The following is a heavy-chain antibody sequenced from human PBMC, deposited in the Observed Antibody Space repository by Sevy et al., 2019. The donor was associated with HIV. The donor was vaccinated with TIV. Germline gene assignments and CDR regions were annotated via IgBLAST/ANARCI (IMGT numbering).Heavy chain of an antibody. Sequence: GGLRLSCAASGFSFSNYWMSWVRQAPGKGLEWVANIKRDGSERYYVASVKGRFTISRDNAKTSLYLQMHSLRAEDTAVYYCARDCSSASCLWGLDVWGQGTTVTVSS. D-gene: IGHD2-2*01. J-gene: IGHJ6*02. CDR2: IKRDGSER. CDR3: ARDCSSASCLWGLDV. V-gene: IGHV3-7*03. CDR1: GFSFSNYW.